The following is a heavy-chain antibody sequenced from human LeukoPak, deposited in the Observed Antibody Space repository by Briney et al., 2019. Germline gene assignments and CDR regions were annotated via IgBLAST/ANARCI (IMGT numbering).Heavy chain of an antibody. Sequence: GGSLRLSCAASGFTFSSYWMSWVRQAPGKGLEWVANIKQDGSEKYYVDSVKGRFTISRDNSKNTLYLQMNSLRAEDTAVYYCARTYCSGGSCPFDFDYWGQGTLVTVSS. CDR3: ARTYCSGGSCPFDFDY. D-gene: IGHD2-15*01. CDR2: IKQDGSEK. CDR1: GFTFSSYW. J-gene: IGHJ4*02. V-gene: IGHV3-7*03.